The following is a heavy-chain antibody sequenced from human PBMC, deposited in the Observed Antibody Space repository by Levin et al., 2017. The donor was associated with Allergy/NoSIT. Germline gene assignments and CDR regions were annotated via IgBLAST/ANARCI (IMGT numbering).Heavy chain of an antibody. Sequence: SETLSLTCTVSGGSISSYYWSWIRQPPGKGLEWIGYIYYSGSTNYNPSLKSRVTISVDTSKNQFSLKLSSVTAADTAVYYWARVGGGGSGSYYLPNWYFGLWGRGTLVTVSS. CDR2: IYYSGST. D-gene: IGHD3-10*01. CDR3: ARVGGGGSGSYYLPNWYFGL. J-gene: IGHJ2*01. CDR1: GGSISSYY. V-gene: IGHV4-59*01.